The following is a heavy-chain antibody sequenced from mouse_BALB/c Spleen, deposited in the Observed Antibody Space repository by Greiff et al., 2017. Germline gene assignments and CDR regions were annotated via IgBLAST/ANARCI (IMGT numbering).Heavy chain of an antibody. Sequence: EVQLQESGPELVKPGASVKVSCKASGYSFTDYNMYWVKQSPGKSHEWIGYIDPYNGGTSFNQKFKGKATLTVDQSSSTAFMHLNSLTSEDSAVYYCAEVQDGNCAMDYWGQGTSVTVSS. J-gene: IGHJ4*01. CDR2: IDPYNGGT. CDR3: AEVQDGNCAMDY. CDR1: GYSFTDYN. D-gene: IGHD2-1*01. V-gene: IGHV1S135*01.